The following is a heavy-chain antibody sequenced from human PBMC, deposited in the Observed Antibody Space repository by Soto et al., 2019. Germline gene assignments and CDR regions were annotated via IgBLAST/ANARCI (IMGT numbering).Heavy chain of an antibody. D-gene: IGHD2-15*01. V-gene: IGHV1-3*01. J-gene: IGHJ4*02. CDR2: INAGNGNT. CDR3: ARAIGVWGGYCSGGSCYSDSFDY. CDR1: GYTFTSYA. Sequence: ASVKVSCKASGYTFTSYAMHWVRQAPGQRLEWMGWINAGNGNTKFSQKFQGRFTFTRDTSASTAYLELSSLRSEDTAVYYCARAIGVWGGYCSGGSCYSDSFDYWGQGTLVTVSS.